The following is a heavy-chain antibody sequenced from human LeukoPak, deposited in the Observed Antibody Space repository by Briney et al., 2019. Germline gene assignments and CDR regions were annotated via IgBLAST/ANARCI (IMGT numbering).Heavy chain of an antibody. V-gene: IGHV1-24*01. CDR3: ATGPWAIAAAGTDY. CDR1: GYTLTELS. J-gene: IGHJ4*02. Sequence: ASVNVSCKVSGYTLTELSMHWVRQAPGKGLEWMGGFDPEDGETIYAQKFQGRVTMTEDTSTDTAYMELSSLRSEDTAVYYCATGPWAIAAAGTDYWGQGTLVTVSS. D-gene: IGHD6-13*01. CDR2: FDPEDGET.